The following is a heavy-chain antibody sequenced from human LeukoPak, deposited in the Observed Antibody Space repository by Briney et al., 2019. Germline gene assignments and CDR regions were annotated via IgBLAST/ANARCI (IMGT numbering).Heavy chain of an antibody. D-gene: IGHD3-9*01. Sequence: SQTLSLTCTVSGGSISSGGYYWSWIRQHPGRGLEWIGYIYYSGSTNYNPSLKSRVTISVDTSKNQFSLKLSSVTAADTAVYYCARAGYDILTGYYSGWFDPWGQGTLVTVSS. CDR3: ARAGYDILTGYYSGWFDP. V-gene: IGHV4-61*08. J-gene: IGHJ5*02. CDR1: GGSISSGGYY. CDR2: IYYSGST.